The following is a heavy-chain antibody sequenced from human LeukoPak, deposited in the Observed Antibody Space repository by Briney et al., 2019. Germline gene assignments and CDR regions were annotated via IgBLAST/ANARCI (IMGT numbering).Heavy chain of an antibody. CDR2: IYYSGST. CDR1: GGSIRSNSYY. V-gene: IGHV4-39*07. Sequence: SETLSLTCTVSGGSIRSNSYYWGWIRQPPGKGLEWLGSIYYSGSTYYNPSLTSRVTISVDTSKNQFSLKLSSVTAADTAVYYCARVTGYMVEDYFDSWGQGTLVTVSS. D-gene: IGHD6-13*01. CDR3: ARVTGYMVEDYFDS. J-gene: IGHJ4*02.